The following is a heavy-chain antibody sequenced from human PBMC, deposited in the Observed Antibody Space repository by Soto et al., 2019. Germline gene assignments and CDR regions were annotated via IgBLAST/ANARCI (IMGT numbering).Heavy chain of an antibody. D-gene: IGHD3-9*01. CDR1: GFTFSSYA. J-gene: IGHJ3*02. CDR3: AKEDYYDIVTGYYAFDI. Sequence: GGSLRLSCAASGFTFSSYAMSWVRQAPGKGLEWVSAIRGSGGSTYYADSVKGRFTISRDNSKNTLYLQMNSLRAEDTAVYYCAKEDYYDIVTGYYAFDIWGQGTMVTVSS. V-gene: IGHV3-23*01. CDR2: IRGSGGST.